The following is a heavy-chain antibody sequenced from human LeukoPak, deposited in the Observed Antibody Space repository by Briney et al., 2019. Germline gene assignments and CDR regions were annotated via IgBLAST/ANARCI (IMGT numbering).Heavy chain of an antibody. CDR2: INHSGST. CDR3: ARGRLWWLPGYFDY. V-gene: IGHV4-34*01. D-gene: IGHD5-12*01. CDR1: GGSFSGDY. Sequence: SETLSLTCAVYGGSFSGDYWSWIRQPPGKGLEWIGEINHSGSTNYNPSLKSRVTISVDTSKNQFSLKLSSVTAADTAVYYCARGRLWWLPGYFDYWGQGTLVTVSS. J-gene: IGHJ4*02.